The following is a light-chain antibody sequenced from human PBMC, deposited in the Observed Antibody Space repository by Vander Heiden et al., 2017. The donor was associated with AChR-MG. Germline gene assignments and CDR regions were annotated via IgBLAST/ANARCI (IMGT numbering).Light chain of an antibody. Sequence: QLTQPPSSLSATVGGRVTITCRASQTISKYLNWYQQKPGKAPKLLIFAASSLQSGVPSRFSGSGSGTDFTLTISSLQPEDFATYYCQQSYSSPSTFGQGTKVEIK. V-gene: IGKV1-39*01. CDR2: AAS. CDR3: QQSYSSPST. J-gene: IGKJ2*01. CDR1: QTISKY.